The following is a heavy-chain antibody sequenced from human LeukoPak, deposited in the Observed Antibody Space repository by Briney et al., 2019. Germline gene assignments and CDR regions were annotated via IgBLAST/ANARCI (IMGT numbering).Heavy chain of an antibody. J-gene: IGHJ4*02. CDR1: GGSFSGYS. Sequence: PSETLSLTCAVYGGSFSGYSWTWIRQPPGKGLEWIGEIDRSGSTNYNPALKSRLTISVDTSKNQFSLKLSSVTAADTAVYYCARGSALGLAYWGQGTLVTV. CDR3: ARGSALGLAY. V-gene: IGHV4-34*01. CDR2: IDRSGST.